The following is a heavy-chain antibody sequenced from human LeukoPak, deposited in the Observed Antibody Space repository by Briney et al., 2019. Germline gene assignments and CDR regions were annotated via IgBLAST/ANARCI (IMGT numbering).Heavy chain of an antibody. CDR1: GGSISSYY. CDR2: IYYGGST. V-gene: IGHV4-59*08. Sequence: TSETLSLTCTVSGGSISSYYWSWIRQPPGKGLEWIGYIYYGGSTNYNPSLKSRVTISVDTSKNQFSLKLSSVTAADTAVYYCARTRGSYYLSPDYWGQGTLVTVSS. CDR3: ARTRGSYYLSPDY. J-gene: IGHJ4*02. D-gene: IGHD1-26*01.